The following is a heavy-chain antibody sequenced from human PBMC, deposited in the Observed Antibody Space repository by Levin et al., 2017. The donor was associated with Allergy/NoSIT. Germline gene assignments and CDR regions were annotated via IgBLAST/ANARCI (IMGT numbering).Heavy chain of an antibody. CDR1: GFTVSSNY. D-gene: IGHD3-16*01. CDR3: ARDPMRGGWFDP. J-gene: IGHJ5*02. CDR2: IYSGGST. Sequence: GESLKISCAASGFTVSSNYMSWVRQAPGKGLEWVSVIYSGGSTYYADSVKGRFTISRDNSKNTLYLQMNSLRAEDTAVYYCARDPMRGGWFDPWGQGTLVTVSS. V-gene: IGHV3-66*01.